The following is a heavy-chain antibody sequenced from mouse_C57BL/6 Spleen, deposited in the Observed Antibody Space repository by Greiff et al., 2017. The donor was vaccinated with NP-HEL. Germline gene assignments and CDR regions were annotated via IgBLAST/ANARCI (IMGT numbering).Heavy chain of an antibody. CDR1: GYTFTNYW. D-gene: IGHD1-1*01. Sequence: VKLQESGAELVRPGTSVKMSCKASGYTFTNYWIGWAKQRPGHGLEWIGDIYPGGGYTNYNEKFKGKATLTADKSSSTAYMQFSSLTSEDSAIYYCARLGSNYFDYWGQGTTLTVSS. CDR2: IYPGGGYT. J-gene: IGHJ2*01. CDR3: ARLGSNYFDY. V-gene: IGHV1-63*01.